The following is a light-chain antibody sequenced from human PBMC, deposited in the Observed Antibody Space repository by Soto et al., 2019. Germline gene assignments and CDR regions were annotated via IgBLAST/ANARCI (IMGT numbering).Light chain of an antibody. J-gene: IGKJ4*01. CDR2: GAS. Sequence: LTISPGAVSLTTRERATLSCRVSQSVSSSYLAWYQQKPGQAPRLLIYGASSRATGIPDRFSGSGSGTDFTLTISRLEPEDCAVYYCQQRSDSPLSFGGGTKMDVK. CDR1: QSVSSSY. CDR3: QQRSDSPLS. V-gene: IGKV3D-20*02.